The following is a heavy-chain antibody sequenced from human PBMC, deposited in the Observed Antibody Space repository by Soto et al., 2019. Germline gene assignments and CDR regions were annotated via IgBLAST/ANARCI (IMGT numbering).Heavy chain of an antibody. CDR1: GFTFSSYA. D-gene: IGHD5-18*01. CDR3: ARDGRYSYGPVYGMDV. V-gene: IGHV3-30-3*01. J-gene: IGHJ6*02. Sequence: QVQLVESGGGVVQPGRSLRLSCAASGFTFSSYAMHWVRQAPGKGLEWVAVISYDGSNKYYADSVKGRFTISRDNSKNTLYLQMNSLRAEYTAVYYCARDGRYSYGPVYGMDVWGQGTTVTVSS. CDR2: ISYDGSNK.